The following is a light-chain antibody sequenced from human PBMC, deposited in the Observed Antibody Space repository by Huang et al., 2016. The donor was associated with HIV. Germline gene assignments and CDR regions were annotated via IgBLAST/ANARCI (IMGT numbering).Light chain of an antibody. J-gene: IGKJ2*01. CDR1: QSLSSSY. V-gene: IGKV3-20*01. CDR2: GAS. CDR3: QYYGRSPPYT. Sequence: EIVLTQSPGTLSLSPGESATLSCRASQSLSSSYLAWYQQKPGQAPRRLIFGASSRATGIPDRVSGSGSRTDFTLTISRLEPEDLAVYYCQYYGRSPPYTFGQGTKVELK.